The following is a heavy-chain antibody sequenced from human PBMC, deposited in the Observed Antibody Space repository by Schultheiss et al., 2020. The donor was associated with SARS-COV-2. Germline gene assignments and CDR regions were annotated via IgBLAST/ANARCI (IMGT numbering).Heavy chain of an antibody. J-gene: IGHJ5*02. CDR3: AKESSSSPGDDHSDP. Sequence: GGSLRLSCAASGFTFSSYAMNWVRQAPGKGLEWVATIGGGASDTFYADSVTGWFTISRDSIKNTLYLHMSTLRAEDTAVYYCAKESSSSPGDDHSDPWGQGTMVTVSS. CDR2: IGGGASDT. D-gene: IGHD2-2*01. V-gene: IGHV3-23*01. CDR1: GFTFSSYA.